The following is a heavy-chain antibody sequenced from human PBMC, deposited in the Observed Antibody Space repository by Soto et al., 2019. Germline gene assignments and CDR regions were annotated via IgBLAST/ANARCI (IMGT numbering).Heavy chain of an antibody. CDR2: IIPIFGTA. V-gene: IGHV1-69*13. CDR3: ARLDGGYCSGGSCSSHRVDY. CDR1: GGTFSSYA. Sequence: VKVSCKASGGTFSSYAISWVRQAPGQGLEWMGGIIPIFGTANYAQKFQGRVTITADESTSTAYMELSSLRSEDTAVYYCARLDGGYCSGGSCSSHRVDYWGQGTLVTVSS. J-gene: IGHJ4*02. D-gene: IGHD2-15*01.